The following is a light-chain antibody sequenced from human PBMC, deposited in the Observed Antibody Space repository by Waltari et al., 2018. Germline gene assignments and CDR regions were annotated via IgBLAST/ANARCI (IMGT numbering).Light chain of an antibody. CDR2: SAS. CDR1: QSVNSN. J-gene: IGKJ1*01. CDR3: QQYKNWPQWT. V-gene: IGKV3-15*01. Sequence: EMVMTQPPATLSVSPGERATLPCRASQSVNSNLAWYQQKPGQAPRLLIYSASTRATGVPARFSGSGSGTEFTLTISSLQSEDFAVYYCQQYKNWPQWTFGQGTKVDSK.